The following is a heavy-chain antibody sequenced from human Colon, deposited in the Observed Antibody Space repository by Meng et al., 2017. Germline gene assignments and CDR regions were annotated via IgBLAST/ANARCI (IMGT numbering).Heavy chain of an antibody. Sequence: QVQLVQSVAEVKQPGASVRVSCKASGYTFTALDINWVRQATGQGLEWMGWINPNSGETGYAQKFQGRFTMTRDTSISTFYMELSSLTSDDTAVYYCARGIWEGFDYWGQGALVTVSS. V-gene: IGHV1-8*01. CDR2: INPNSGET. D-gene: IGHD1-26*01. CDR3: ARGIWEGFDY. CDR1: GYTFTALD. J-gene: IGHJ4*02.